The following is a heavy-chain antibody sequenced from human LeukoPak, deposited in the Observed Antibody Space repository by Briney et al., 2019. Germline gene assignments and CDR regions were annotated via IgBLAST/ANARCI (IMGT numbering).Heavy chain of an antibody. CDR2: INHSGST. Sequence: SETLSLTCAVYGGSFSGYYWSWIRQPPGKGLEWIGEINHSGSTNYNPSLKSRVTISVDTSKNQFSLKLSSVTAADTAVYYCASSSYDFWSGYPYFDYWGQGTLVTVSS. V-gene: IGHV4-34*01. CDR3: ASSSYDFWSGYPYFDY. D-gene: IGHD3-3*01. CDR1: GGSFSGYY. J-gene: IGHJ4*02.